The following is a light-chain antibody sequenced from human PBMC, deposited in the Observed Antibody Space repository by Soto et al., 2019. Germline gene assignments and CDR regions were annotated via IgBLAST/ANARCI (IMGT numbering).Light chain of an antibody. CDR1: QPISSW. V-gene: IGKV1-12*01. CDR2: AAS. J-gene: IGKJ5*01. Sequence: DIQMTQSPSSVSASLGDTVTITCRASQPISSWLAWFQQKQGEPPKLLIYAASTLQSGVPSRFSGSGYGTEFNLTISSLQPEDIGTYYCQQYHNLPITFGQGTRLEIK. CDR3: QQYHNLPIT.